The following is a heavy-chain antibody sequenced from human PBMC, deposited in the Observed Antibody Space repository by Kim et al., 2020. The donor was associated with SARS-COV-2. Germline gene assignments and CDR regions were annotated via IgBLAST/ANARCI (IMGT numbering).Heavy chain of an antibody. V-gene: IGHV4-4*09. J-gene: IGHJ6*02. CDR3: AGFIADYGMDV. Sequence: TNYNPSLMSRAAISVDTSKNTFTRRLSSVTAADTAVYYCAGFIADYGMDVWGQGTTVTVSS. D-gene: IGHD6-13*01. CDR2: T.